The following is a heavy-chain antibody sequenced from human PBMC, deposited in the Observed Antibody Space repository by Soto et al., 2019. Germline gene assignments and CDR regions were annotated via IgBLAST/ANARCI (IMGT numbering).Heavy chain of an antibody. Sequence: PSETLSLTCTVSGGSISSYYWSWIRQPPGKGLEWIGYIYYGGSTNYNPSLKSRVTISVDTSKNQFSLKLSSVTAADTAVYYCARQDYGDYSYYMDVWGKGTTVTVSS. CDR2: IYYGGST. CDR3: ARQDYGDYSYYMDV. CDR1: GGSISSYY. J-gene: IGHJ6*03. D-gene: IGHD4-17*01. V-gene: IGHV4-59*08.